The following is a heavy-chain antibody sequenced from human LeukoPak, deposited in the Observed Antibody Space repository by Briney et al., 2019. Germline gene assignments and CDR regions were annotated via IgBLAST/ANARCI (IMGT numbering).Heavy chain of an antibody. J-gene: IGHJ4*02. D-gene: IGHD3-10*01. CDR1: GYTFISYG. V-gene: IGHV1-18*01. CDR3: ARTYYYGSGSYNVLAIGDY. CDR2: ISTSNGNT. Sequence: EASVKVSCKASGYTFISYGISWVRQAPGQGLEWMGWISTSNGNTNYAQKLQGRVTMTTDTSTSTAYMELRSLRSDDTAVYYCARTYYYGSGSYNVLAIGDYWGQGTLVTVSS.